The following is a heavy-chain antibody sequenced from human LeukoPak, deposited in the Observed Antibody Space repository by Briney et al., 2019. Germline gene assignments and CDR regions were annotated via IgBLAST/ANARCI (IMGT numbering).Heavy chain of an antibody. V-gene: IGHV1-69*01. CDR1: GGTFSSYS. J-gene: IGHJ4*02. CDR2: IIPIFGTT. CDR3: ARAHHDGVQETYYFDY. Sequence: GSSVRVSCKASGGTFSSYSISWVRQAPGQGLEWVGGIIPIFGTTYYAEKLQGRVTITADESTRAAYMELSSLRTEDTAVYYCARAHHDGVQETYYFDYCGQGALVTVSS. D-gene: IGHD1-1*01.